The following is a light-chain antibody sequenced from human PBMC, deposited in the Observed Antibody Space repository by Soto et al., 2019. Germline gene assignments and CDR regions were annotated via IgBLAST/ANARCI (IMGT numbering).Light chain of an antibody. Sequence: EIVLTQSPGTLSLSPGERATLSCRASQRVSSSYLAWYQQKPGQAPRLLIYGASSRATGIPDRFSGSGSGTAFTLTISRLEPEDSAVYYCQQDGSSPRTFGQGTKLEIK. J-gene: IGKJ2*01. CDR3: QQDGSSPRT. CDR1: QRVSSSY. V-gene: IGKV3-20*01. CDR2: GAS.